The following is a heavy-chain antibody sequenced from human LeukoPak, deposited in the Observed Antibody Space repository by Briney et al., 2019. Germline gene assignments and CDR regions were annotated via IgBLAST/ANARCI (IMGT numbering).Heavy chain of an antibody. V-gene: IGHV1-8*01. Sequence: WASVKVSCKASGYTFTSYDINWVRQATGQGLEWMGWMNPNSGKPGYAQKFQGRVTMTSNTSISTAYMELSRLRSEDTAVYYCARYYESSGYDFDYWGQGTLVTVSS. CDR2: MNPNSGKP. D-gene: IGHD3-22*01. CDR3: ARYYESSGYDFDY. J-gene: IGHJ4*02. CDR1: GYTFTSYD.